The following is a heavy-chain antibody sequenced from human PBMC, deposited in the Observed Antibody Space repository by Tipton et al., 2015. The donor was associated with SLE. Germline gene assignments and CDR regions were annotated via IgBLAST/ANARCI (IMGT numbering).Heavy chain of an antibody. CDR3: ARGHKYYYDSSGYYSDY. CDR1: GFTFSSYW. V-gene: IGHV3-7*03. D-gene: IGHD3-22*01. CDR2: IKQDGSEK. Sequence: SLRLSCAASGFTFSSYWMSWVRQAPGKGLEWVANIKQDGSEKYYVDSVKGRFTISRDNAKNSLYLQMNSLRAEDTAVYYCARGHKYYYDSSGYYSDYWGQGTLVTVSS. J-gene: IGHJ4*02.